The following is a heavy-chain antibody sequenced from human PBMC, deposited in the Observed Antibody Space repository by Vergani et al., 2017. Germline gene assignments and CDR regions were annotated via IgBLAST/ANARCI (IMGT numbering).Heavy chain of an antibody. V-gene: IGHV3-23*01. D-gene: IGHD5-12*01. J-gene: IGHJ6*02. CDR2: ISGSGGST. Sequence: EVQLLESGGDLVQPGGSLRLSCAASGFTFNHYAMNWVRQAPGKGLEWVSGISGSGGSTYYAGSVKGRFTISRDSSKNTRYLQMNSLSAGDTAVYYCAKANPRNSGYDYLYYYHAMVVGGQGTTGTVSS. CDR3: AKANPRNSGYDYLYYYHAMVV. CDR1: GFTFNHYA.